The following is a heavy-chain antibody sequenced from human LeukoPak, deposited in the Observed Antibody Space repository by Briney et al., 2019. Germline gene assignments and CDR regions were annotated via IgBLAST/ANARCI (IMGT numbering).Heavy chain of an antibody. V-gene: IGHV3-23*01. D-gene: IGHD6-19*01. CDR2: ISGSDGST. Sequence: PGGSLILSCAASGFTFSSYAMTWVRQAPGKGLEWVSAISGSDGSTYYVDSVKGRFTISRDFSKNTLYLQMNSLRAEDTAVYYCAKLTSGWFEDFWGQGTLVTVSS. CDR3: AKLTSGWFEDF. CDR1: GFTFSSYA. J-gene: IGHJ4*02.